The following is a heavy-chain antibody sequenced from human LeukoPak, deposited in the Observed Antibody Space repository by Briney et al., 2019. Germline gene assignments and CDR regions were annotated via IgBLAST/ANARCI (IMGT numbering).Heavy chain of an antibody. CDR2: ISYDGSNK. CDR1: GFTFSSYA. J-gene: IGHJ4*02. V-gene: IGHV3-30-3*01. CDR3: ARAAAGYGDYVSWTDY. Sequence: PGGSLRLSCAASGFTFSSYAMHWVRQAPGKGLEWVAVISYDGSNKYYADSVKGLFTISRDNSKNTLYLQMNSLRAEDTAVYYCARAAAGYGDYVSWTDYWGQGTLVTVSS. D-gene: IGHD4-17*01.